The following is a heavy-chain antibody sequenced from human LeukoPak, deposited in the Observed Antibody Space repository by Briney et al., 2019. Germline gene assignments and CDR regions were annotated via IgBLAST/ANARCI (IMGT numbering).Heavy chain of an antibody. V-gene: IGHV3-23*01. D-gene: IGHD6-13*01. Sequence: GGSLRLSCAASGFTFSSYAMSWVRQAPGKGLEWVSAISGSGGSTYYADSVKGRFTISRDNSKNTLYLQMNSLRAEDTAVYYCARSEAAAEKGDYWGQGTLVTVSS. CDR2: ISGSGGST. CDR3: ARSEAAAEKGDY. J-gene: IGHJ4*02. CDR1: GFTFSSYA.